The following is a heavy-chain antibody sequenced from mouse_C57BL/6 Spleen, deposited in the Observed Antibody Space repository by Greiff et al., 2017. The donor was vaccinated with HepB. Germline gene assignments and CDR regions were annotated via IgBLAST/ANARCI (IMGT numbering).Heavy chain of an antibody. CDR3: AREEVTSGYLDY. Sequence: QVQLQQPGAELVRPGSSVKLSCKASGYTFTSYWMDWVKQRPGQGLEWIGNIYPSDSETHYNQKFKDKATLTVDKSSSTAYMQLSSLTSEDSAVYYCAREEVTSGYLDYWGQGNTLTVSS. J-gene: IGHJ2*01. CDR2: IYPSDSET. D-gene: IGHD2-13*01. V-gene: IGHV1-61*01. CDR1: GYTFTSYW.